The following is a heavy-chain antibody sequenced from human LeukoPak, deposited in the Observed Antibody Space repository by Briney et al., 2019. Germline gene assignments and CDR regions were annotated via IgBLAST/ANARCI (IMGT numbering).Heavy chain of an antibody. D-gene: IGHD3-22*01. CDR1: GFTFSTYW. Sequence: TGGSLRLSCAASGFTFSTYWMHWVRQAPGKGQVWVSRIKSDGSTNYADSVKGRFTISRDNAKNTVSLQMNSLRPEDTGVYYCARAPSEIGGYYPEYFRHWGQGTLVTVSS. V-gene: IGHV3-74*01. CDR2: IKSDGST. CDR3: ARAPSEIGGYYPEYFRH. J-gene: IGHJ1*01.